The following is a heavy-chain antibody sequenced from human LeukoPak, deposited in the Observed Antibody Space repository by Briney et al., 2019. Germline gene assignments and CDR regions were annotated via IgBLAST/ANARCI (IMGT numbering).Heavy chain of an antibody. CDR2: IYNSGST. CDR1: GGSVSSGSYY. Sequence: SETLSLTCTVSGGSVSSGSYYWSWIRQPPGKGLEWIGYIYNSGSTNYNPSLKSRVTISVDTSKNQFSLKLSSVTAADTAVYYCARGGTQLTFPVWGQGTLVTVSS. CDR3: ARGGTQLTFPV. V-gene: IGHV4-61*01. J-gene: IGHJ4*02. D-gene: IGHD4/OR15-4a*01.